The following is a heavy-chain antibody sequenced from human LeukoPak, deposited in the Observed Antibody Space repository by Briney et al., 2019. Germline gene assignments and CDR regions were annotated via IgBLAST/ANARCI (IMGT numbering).Heavy chain of an antibody. V-gene: IGHV3-48*02. J-gene: IGHJ4*02. CDR1: GFTFSSFE. D-gene: IGHD2-21*02. CDR3: ARDTRVCGGDCFESFDY. Sequence: GGSLRLSCAASGFTFSSFEMNWVRQAPGKGLEWVSYISSSSSTIYYADSVKGRFTISRDNAKNSLYLQMNSLRDEDTAVYYCARDTRVCGGDCFESFDYWGQGTLVTVSS. CDR2: ISSSSSTI.